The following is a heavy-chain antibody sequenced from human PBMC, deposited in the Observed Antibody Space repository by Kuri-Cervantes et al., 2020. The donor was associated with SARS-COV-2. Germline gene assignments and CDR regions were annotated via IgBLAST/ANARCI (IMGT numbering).Heavy chain of an antibody. V-gene: IGHV4-59*12. D-gene: IGHD1-26*01. J-gene: IGHJ5*02. CDR2: IYYSGST. Sequence: SETLSLTCTVSGGSISSYYWSWIRQPPGKGLEWIGYIYYSGSTNYNPSLKSRVTISVDTSKNQFSLKLSSVTPEDTAVYYCARESSWGGSYFSWGQGTLVTVSS. CDR1: GGSISSYY. CDR3: ARESSWGGSYFS.